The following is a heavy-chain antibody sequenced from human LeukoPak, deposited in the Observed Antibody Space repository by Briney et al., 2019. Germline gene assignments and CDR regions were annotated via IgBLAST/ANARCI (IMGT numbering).Heavy chain of an antibody. Sequence: SETLSLTCAVYGGSFSGYYWSWIRQSPGKGLEWIGEIDHSGSTNYNPSLKSRVTISVDTSKNQFSLKLSSVTAADTAVFYCARHTRGYSNSLTGLDYWGQGTLVTVSS. D-gene: IGHD5-18*01. V-gene: IGHV4-34*01. CDR2: IDHSGST. J-gene: IGHJ4*02. CDR3: ARHTRGYSNSLTGLDY. CDR1: GGSFSGYY.